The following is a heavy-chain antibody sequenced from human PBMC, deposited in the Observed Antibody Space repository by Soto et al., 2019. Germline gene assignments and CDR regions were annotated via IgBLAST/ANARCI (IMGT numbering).Heavy chain of an antibody. CDR3: AKEMITFGVFNYYYIDV. J-gene: IGHJ6*03. V-gene: IGHV3-9*01. D-gene: IGHD3-16*01. CDR2: ITWHSGTI. CDR1: GFTFDQYT. Sequence: EVQLVESGGGVVQPGRSLRLACAASGFTFDQYTMHWVRQAPGKGLEWVSSITWHSGTIGYADSVKGRFTISRDNAKNSLYLQMNSLRGEDTALYYCAKEMITFGVFNYYYIDVWGNGTTVTVSS.